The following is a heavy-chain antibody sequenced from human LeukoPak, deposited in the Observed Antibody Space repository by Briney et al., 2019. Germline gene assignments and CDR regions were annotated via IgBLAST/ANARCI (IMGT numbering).Heavy chain of an antibody. V-gene: IGHV3-53*01. CDR3: ARGGDGYNYWFDP. J-gene: IGHJ5*02. CDR2: IYSGGST. CDR1: GFTVSSNY. D-gene: IGHD5-24*01. Sequence: QPGGSLRLSCAASGFTVSSNYMSWVRQAPGKGLEWVPVIYSGGSTYYADSVKGRFTISRDNSKNTLYLQMNGLRAEDTAVYYCARGGDGYNYWFDPWGQGTLVTVSS.